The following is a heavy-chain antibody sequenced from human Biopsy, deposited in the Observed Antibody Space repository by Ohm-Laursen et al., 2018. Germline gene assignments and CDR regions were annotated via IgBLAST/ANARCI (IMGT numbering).Heavy chain of an antibody. Sequence: RSLRLSCAAPGFTFSSYGMHWVRQAPGKGLEWVATMSYDGTQKYYGDSVKGRFTISRDNSKITLYLQMNSLRAEDTAVYYCAKDYRDSRGIFGIVVVRPLDYWGQGSLVTVSS. CDR1: GFTFSSYG. CDR2: MSYDGTQK. V-gene: IGHV3-30*18. D-gene: IGHD3-22*01. CDR3: AKDYRDSRGIFGIVVVRPLDY. J-gene: IGHJ4*02.